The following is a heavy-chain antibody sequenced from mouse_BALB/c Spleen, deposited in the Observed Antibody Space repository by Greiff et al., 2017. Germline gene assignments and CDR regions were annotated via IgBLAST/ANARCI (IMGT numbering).Heavy chain of an antibody. J-gene: IGHJ2*01. CDR1: GFTFSSFG. Sequence: EVQLVESGGGLVQPGGSRKLSCEASGFTFSSFGMHWVRQAPEKGLEWVAYISSGSSTIYYADTVKGRFTISRDNPKNTLFLQMTSLRSEDTAMYYCARRLFDYWGQGTTLTVSS. V-gene: IGHV5-17*02. D-gene: IGHD1-2*01. CDR3: ARRLFDY. CDR2: ISSGSSTI.